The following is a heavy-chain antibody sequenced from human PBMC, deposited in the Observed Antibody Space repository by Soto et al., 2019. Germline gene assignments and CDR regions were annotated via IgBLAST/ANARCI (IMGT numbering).Heavy chain of an antibody. V-gene: IGHV4-4*02. CDR3: ARASASSKLRGVVIN. J-gene: IGHJ4*02. Sequence: QVQLQESGPGLVKPSWTLSLTCALSGASIITDNWWSWVRQHPGEEMEWIGEIYHSGNTNFNPSVKSRVTISVDTSKNQFSLTVSSVTAADTAIYYCARASASSKLRGVVINWGQGTLVTVSS. D-gene: IGHD3-10*01. CDR2: IYHSGNT. CDR1: GASIITDNW.